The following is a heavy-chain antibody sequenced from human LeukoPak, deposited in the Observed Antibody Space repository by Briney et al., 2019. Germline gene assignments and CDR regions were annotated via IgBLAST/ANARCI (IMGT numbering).Heavy chain of an antibody. D-gene: IGHD1-14*01. Sequence: PSETLSLTCTVSGGSISSYYWSWIRQPPGKGLEWIGYIYYSGSTNYNPSLKSRVTISVDTSKNQFSLRLSSVTAADTAVYYCARGNLQGDFDYWGQGTLVTVSS. CDR2: IYYSGST. CDR1: GGSISSYY. CDR3: ARGNLQGDFDY. J-gene: IGHJ4*02. V-gene: IGHV4-59*08.